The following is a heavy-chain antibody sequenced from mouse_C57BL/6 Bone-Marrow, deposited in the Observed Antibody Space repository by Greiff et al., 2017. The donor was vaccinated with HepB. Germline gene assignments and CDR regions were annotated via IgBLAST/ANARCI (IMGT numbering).Heavy chain of an antibody. V-gene: IGHV1-15*01. CDR2: IDPETGGT. CDR1: GYTFTDYE. D-gene: IGHD2-4*01. CDR3: AGHDYDWDFDF. Sequence: QVQLQESGAELVRPGASVTLSCKASGYTFTDYEMHWVKQTPVHGLEWIGAIDPETGGTAYNQKFKGKAILTADKSSSTAYMELRSLTSEDSAVYYCAGHDYDWDFDFWGWGTTVTVSS. J-gene: IGHJ1*01.